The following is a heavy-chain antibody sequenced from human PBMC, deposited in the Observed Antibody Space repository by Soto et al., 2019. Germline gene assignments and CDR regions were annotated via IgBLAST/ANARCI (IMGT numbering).Heavy chain of an antibody. J-gene: IGHJ3*02. CDR3: ARVVDIQLWSAFFGTFDT. CDR2: IFYSGST. D-gene: IGHD5-18*01. V-gene: IGHV4-59*12. CDR1: DGSISNYY. Sequence: PSETLSLTCTVSDGSISNYYWSWIRQPPGRGLEWIGHIFYSGSTNYNPALKSRVTISVDTSKSQFSLKLSSVTAADTAVYYCARVVDIQLWSAFFGTFDTWGPGTMVTVSS.